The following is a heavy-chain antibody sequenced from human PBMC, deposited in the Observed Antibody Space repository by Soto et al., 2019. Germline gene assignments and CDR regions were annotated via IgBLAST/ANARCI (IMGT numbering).Heavy chain of an antibody. D-gene: IGHD1-20*01. CDR1: GYTFTSAG. CDR2: ISAYNGNT. Sequence: ASVNVSCKYSGYTFTSAGSIWVRQAPGQGLEWMGWISAYNGNTNYAQKLQGRVTMTTHTSTSTAYMELRSLRSDAPAVYYWARAAYNWNDGWFDPWGQGTLVTVS. V-gene: IGHV1-18*01. CDR3: ARAAYNWNDGWFDP. J-gene: IGHJ5*02.